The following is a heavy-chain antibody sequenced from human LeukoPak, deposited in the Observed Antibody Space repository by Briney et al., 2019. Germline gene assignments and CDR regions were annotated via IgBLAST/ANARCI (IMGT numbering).Heavy chain of an antibody. CDR1: GYTFTSYG. CDR3: ARGVDFDWLIDY. V-gene: IGHV1-18*01. J-gene: IGHJ4*02. CDR2: ISAYNGNT. D-gene: IGHD3-9*01. Sequence: ASVKVSCKASGYTFTSYGISWVRQAPGQGLEWMGWISAYNGNTNYAQKLQGRVTMTRNTSISTAYMELSSLRSEDTAVYYCARGVDFDWLIDYWGQGTLVTVSS.